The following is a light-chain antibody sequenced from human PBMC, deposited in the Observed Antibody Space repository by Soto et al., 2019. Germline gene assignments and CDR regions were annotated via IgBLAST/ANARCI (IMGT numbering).Light chain of an antibody. V-gene: IGKV3-15*01. Sequence: EIVMTQSTATLSVSPGERATLSCRASQSVSSNSAWYQQKPGQAPRLLIYGASTRATGIPARFSGSGSGTEFTRPISSRQSEDFAVYYCQQYNNWPRTFGQGTKVDIK. CDR2: GAS. CDR1: QSVSSN. CDR3: QQYNNWPRT. J-gene: IGKJ1*01.